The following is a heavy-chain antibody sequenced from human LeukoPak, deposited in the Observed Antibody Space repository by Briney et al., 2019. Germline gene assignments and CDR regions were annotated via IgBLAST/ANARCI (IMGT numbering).Heavy chain of an antibody. J-gene: IGHJ6*02. D-gene: IGHD6-13*01. Sequence: ASVKVSCKASGGTFSSYAISWVRQAPGQGLEWMGGIIPIFGTANYAQKFQGRVTITADESTSTAYMELSSLRSEDTAVYYCARVCVAAGAYYYGMDVWGQGTTVTVSS. CDR1: GGTFSSYA. CDR3: ARVCVAAGAYYYGMDV. CDR2: IIPIFGTA. V-gene: IGHV1-69*13.